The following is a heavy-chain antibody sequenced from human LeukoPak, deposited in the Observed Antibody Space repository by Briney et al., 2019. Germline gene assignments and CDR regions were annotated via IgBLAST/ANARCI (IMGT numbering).Heavy chain of an antibody. CDR2: IYTSGST. CDR3: ARSRVVGGYYYYYKDV. Sequence: PSETLSLTCTVSGGSISSYYWSWIRQPAGKGLEWIGRIYTSGSTNYNPSLKSRVTMSVDTSKNQFSLKLSSVTAADTAVYYCARSRVVGGYYYYYKDVWGKGTTVTVSS. CDR1: GGSISSYY. D-gene: IGHD2-2*01. V-gene: IGHV4-4*07. J-gene: IGHJ6*03.